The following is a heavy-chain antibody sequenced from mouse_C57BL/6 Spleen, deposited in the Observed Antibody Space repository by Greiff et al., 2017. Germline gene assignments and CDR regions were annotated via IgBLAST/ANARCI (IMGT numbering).Heavy chain of an antibody. CDR2: IGPSDSYT. CDR1: GYTFTSYW. D-gene: IGHD4-1*01. Sequence: QVQLQQPGAELVMPGASVKLSCKASGYTFTSYWMHWVKQRPGQGLEWIGEIGPSDSYTNYNQKFKGKSTLTVDKSSSTAYMQLSSLTSEDSAVYYCARPGSGTGAWFAYWGQGTLVTVSA. CDR3: ARPGSGTGAWFAY. V-gene: IGHV1-69*01. J-gene: IGHJ3*01.